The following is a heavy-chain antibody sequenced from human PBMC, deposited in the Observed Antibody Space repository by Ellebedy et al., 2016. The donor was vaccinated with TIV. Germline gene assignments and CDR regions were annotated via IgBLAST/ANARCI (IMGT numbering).Heavy chain of an antibody. CDR1: GFTFSSYW. D-gene: IGHD3-22*01. J-gene: IGHJ4*02. V-gene: IGHV3-7*01. CDR2: IKQDGSEK. CDR3: ARRGSGYRFAY. Sequence: GGSLRLSXAASGFTFSSYWMSWVRQAPGKGLEWVANIKQDGSEKYYVDSVKGRFTISRDNAKNSLYLQMNSLRVEDTAVYYCARRGSGYRFAYWGQGTLVTVSS.